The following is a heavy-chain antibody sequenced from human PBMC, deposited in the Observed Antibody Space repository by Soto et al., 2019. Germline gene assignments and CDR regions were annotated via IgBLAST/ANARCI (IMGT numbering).Heavy chain of an antibody. J-gene: IGHJ4*02. Sequence: QVQLVESGGGVVQPGRSLRLSCAASGFTFSSYGMHWVRQVPGKGLEWVAVISYDGSNKYYADSVKGRFTISRDNSKNTLYLQMNSLRAEDTAVYYCAKDSAYCSGGSCLNYWGQGTLVTVSS. D-gene: IGHD2-15*01. CDR2: ISYDGSNK. V-gene: IGHV3-30*18. CDR1: GFTFSSYG. CDR3: AKDSAYCSGGSCLNY.